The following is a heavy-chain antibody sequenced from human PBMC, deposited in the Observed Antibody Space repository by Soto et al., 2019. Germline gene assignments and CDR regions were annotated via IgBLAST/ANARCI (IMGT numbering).Heavy chain of an antibody. Sequence: ASVKVSCTAYWCTSGSCAISWVRQSPVQGREWMGGIIPIFGTANYEQKFQGRVTITADKATSTAYMELRSLRDEDTAVYYCARGTIPLTGILFGGPWDVWDQGTTVTVSS. V-gene: IGHV1-69*06. CDR3: ARGTIPLTGILFGGPWDV. D-gene: IGHD1-20*01. CDR2: IIPIFGTA. CDR1: WCTSGSCA. J-gene: IGHJ6*02.